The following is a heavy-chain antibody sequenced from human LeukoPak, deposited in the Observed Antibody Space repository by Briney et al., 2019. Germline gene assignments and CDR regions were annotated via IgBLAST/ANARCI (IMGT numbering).Heavy chain of an antibody. CDR2: IIPIFGTA. V-gene: IGHV1-69*13. CDR1: GGTFSSHA. D-gene: IGHD3-22*01. J-gene: IGHJ4*02. CDR3: ARDQGYYDSSGYYFDY. Sequence: ASVKVSCKASGGTFSSHAISWVRQAPGQGLEWMGGIIPIFGTANYAQKFQGRVTITADESTSTAYMELSSLRSEDTAVYYCARDQGYYDSSGYYFDYWGQGTLVTVSS.